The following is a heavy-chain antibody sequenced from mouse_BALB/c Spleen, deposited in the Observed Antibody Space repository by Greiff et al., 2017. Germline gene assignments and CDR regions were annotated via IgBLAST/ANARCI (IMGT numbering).Heavy chain of an antibody. CDR3: ARSGPIYYYGSSYGPHWYFDV. CDR1: GYSFTGYN. V-gene: IGHV1-39*01. CDR2: IDPYYGGT. D-gene: IGHD1-1*01. J-gene: IGHJ1*01. Sequence: EVQVVESGPELEKPGASVKISCKASGYSFTGYNMNWVKQSNGKSLEWIGNIDPYYGGTSYNQKFKGKATLTVDKSSSTAYMQLKSLTSEDSAVYYCARSGPIYYYGSSYGPHWYFDVWGAGTTVTVSS.